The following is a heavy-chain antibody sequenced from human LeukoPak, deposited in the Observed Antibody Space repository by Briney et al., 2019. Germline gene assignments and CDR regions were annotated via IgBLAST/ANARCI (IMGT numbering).Heavy chain of an antibody. CDR2: IYYSGST. J-gene: IGHJ4*02. Sequence: PSETLSLTCTVSGGSISSYYWSWSRQPPGKGLEWIGYIYYSGSTNYNPSLKSRVTISEDTSKNQISLKLTSVTAADTAVYYCARVTNYYDTRGYPDYWGQGTLVTVSS. CDR1: GGSISSYY. CDR3: ARVTNYYDTRGYPDY. V-gene: IGHV4-59*01. D-gene: IGHD3-22*01.